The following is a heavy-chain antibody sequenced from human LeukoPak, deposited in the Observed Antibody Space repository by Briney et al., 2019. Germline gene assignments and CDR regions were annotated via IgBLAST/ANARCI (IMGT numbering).Heavy chain of an antibody. V-gene: IGHV3-23*01. CDR3: AKDHCSSTSCYVFDY. CDR1: GFTFSSYA. Sequence: GGSLRLSCAAPGFTFSSYAMSWVRQAPGKGLEWVSAISGSGGSTYYADSVKGRFTISRDNSKNTLYLQMNSLRAEDTAVYYCAKDHCSSTSCYVFDYWGQGTLVTVSS. CDR2: ISGSGGST. J-gene: IGHJ4*02. D-gene: IGHD2-2*01.